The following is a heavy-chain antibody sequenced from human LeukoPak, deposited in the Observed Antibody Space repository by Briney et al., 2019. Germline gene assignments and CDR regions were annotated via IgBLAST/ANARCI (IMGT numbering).Heavy chain of an antibody. CDR3: ADSYGDLGY. CDR1: GFTFAEYT. CDR2: ISGSGGGT. D-gene: IGHD4-17*01. V-gene: IGHV3-23*01. Sequence: GGSLRLSCAASGFTFAEYTMHWVRQAPGKGLEWVSAISGSGGGTFYADSVKGRFTISRDNSKNTLYLQMNSLRAEDTAVYYCADSYGDLGYWGQGTLVTVSS. J-gene: IGHJ4*02.